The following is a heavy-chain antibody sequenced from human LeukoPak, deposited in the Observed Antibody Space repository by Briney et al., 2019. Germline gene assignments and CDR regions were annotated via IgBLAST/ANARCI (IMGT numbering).Heavy chain of an antibody. CDR1: GLTFSYAW. D-gene: IGHD2-15*01. J-gene: IGHJ4*02. CDR3: TTFLGYCSGGICPG. CDR2: VKSKTDGGTT. V-gene: IGHV3-15*07. Sequence: GGSLRLSCAASGLTFSYAWMNWVRRAPGKGLEWVGRVKSKTDGGTTDSAAPVKGRFTISRDDSKNTLYLQMNNLKTEDTAVYYCTTFLGYCSGGICPGWGQGALVTVSS.